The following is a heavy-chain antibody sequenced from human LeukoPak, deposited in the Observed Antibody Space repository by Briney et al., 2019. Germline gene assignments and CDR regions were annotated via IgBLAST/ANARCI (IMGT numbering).Heavy chain of an antibody. CDR1: GYTFTSYG. CDR3: ARLITIFGVVIQYFDY. Sequence: ASVKVSCKASGYTFTSYGISWVRQAPGQGLEWMGRISAYNGNTNYAQKLQGRVTMTTDTSTSTAYMELRSLRSDDTAVYYCARLITIFGVVIQYFDYWGQGTLVTVSS. J-gene: IGHJ4*02. D-gene: IGHD3-3*01. CDR2: ISAYNGNT. V-gene: IGHV1-18*01.